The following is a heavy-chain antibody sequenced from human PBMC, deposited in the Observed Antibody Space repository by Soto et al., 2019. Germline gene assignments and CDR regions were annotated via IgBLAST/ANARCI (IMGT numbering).Heavy chain of an antibody. D-gene: IGHD3-3*01. Sequence: GGSLRLSCAASGFTFSSYSIHWVRQAPCKGLEWVAVISYDGINKYYADSVKGRFTISRDNSKNTLYLQMNSLRAEDTAVYYCAKHDFWSIYNTGLDSLGQLTLVAVCS. V-gene: IGHV3-30-3*02. CDR1: GFTFSSYS. CDR2: ISYDGINK. J-gene: IGHJ4*02. CDR3: AKHDFWSIYNTGLDS.